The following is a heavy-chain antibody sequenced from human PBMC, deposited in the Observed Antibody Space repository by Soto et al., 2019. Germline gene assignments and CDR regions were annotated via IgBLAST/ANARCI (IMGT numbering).Heavy chain of an antibody. J-gene: IGHJ2*01. CDR3: AKAGFFFFQAEDGIRDL. V-gene: IGHV3-23*01. D-gene: IGHD2-21*01. CDR2: NSGSRSST. Sequence: KGLKRVSANSGSRSSTYYADSVKGRFPISRDNSKNTLYLQMNRLRAEDTALYYCAKAGFFFFQAEDGIRDL.